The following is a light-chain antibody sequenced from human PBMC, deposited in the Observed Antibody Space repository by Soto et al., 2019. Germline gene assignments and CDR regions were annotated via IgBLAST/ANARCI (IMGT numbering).Light chain of an antibody. CDR1: SSDVGGSNY. J-gene: IGLJ3*02. Sequence: QSALTQPASVPGSPGQSITISCTGTSSDVGGSNYVSWFQQNPGKAPQLKIYAVSNRPSGVSNRFSGSKSGYTASLTISELQAEDEADDYCTSFTSSSTWVFGGGTKLTVL. CDR2: AVS. V-gene: IGLV2-14*03. CDR3: TSFTSSSTWV.